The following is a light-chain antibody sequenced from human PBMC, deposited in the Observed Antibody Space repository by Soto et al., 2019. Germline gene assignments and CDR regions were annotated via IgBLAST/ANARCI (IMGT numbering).Light chain of an antibody. Sequence: DIPMTQSPPTLSASVGDRVTITCRASQSISSWLAWYQQRPGKAPNLLIYDVSSLESGVPSSFSGSGSGTEFTLTISSLQPDDFATYYCQQYTNYPWTFGQGTKVEIK. CDR3: QQYTNYPWT. V-gene: IGKV1-5*01. CDR2: DVS. J-gene: IGKJ1*01. CDR1: QSISSW.